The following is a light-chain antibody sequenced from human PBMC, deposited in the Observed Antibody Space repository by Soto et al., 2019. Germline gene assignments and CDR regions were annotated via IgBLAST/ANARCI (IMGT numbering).Light chain of an antibody. CDR3: SSYAGSNNV. V-gene: IGLV2-8*01. CDR2: EVS. Sequence: QSSLTQAPSESGSPGQSVTISCTGTSSDVGGYKYVSWYQQHPGKAPKLMIYEVSQRPSGVPDRFSGSKSGNTASLTVSGLQAEDEADYYCSSYAGSNNVFGTGTKLTVL. J-gene: IGLJ1*01. CDR1: SSDVGGYKY.